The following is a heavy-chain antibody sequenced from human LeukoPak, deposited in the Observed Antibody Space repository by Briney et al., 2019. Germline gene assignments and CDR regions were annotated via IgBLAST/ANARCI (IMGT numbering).Heavy chain of an antibody. V-gene: IGHV4-31*03. D-gene: IGHD3-10*01. CDR3: ARGYGSRWFDP. CDR1: GGSISSGGYY. J-gene: IGHJ5*02. CDR2: IYYSGST. Sequence: SQTLSLTCTVSGGSISSGGYYWSWIRQHPGQGLEWIGYIYYSGSTYYNPSLESRVFISGDTSKNQFSLKLSSVTAADTAVYYCARGYGSRWFDPWGQGTLVTVSS.